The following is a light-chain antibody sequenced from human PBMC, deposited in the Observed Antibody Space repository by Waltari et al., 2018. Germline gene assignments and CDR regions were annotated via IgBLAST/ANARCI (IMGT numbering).Light chain of an antibody. CDR2: AAS. CDR1: QGISSY. Sequence: AIRMTQSPSSFSASTGDRVTITCRASQGISSYLHWYQQKPGKAPKVLIYAASTLQSGVPSRFSGSGSGTDFTLTISCLQSEDFAIYYCQQYYSYPLTFGGGTRVEIK. V-gene: IGKV1-8*01. CDR3: QQYYSYPLT. J-gene: IGKJ4*01.